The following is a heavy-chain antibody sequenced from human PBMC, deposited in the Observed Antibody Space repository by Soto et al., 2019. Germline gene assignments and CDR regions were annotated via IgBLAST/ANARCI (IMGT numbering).Heavy chain of an antibody. CDR3: ARSVAATGGWFDP. Sequence: PLASVKVSCKASGYTFTSYGFGWVRQAPGQGLEWMGWISAYNGDTNHAQKFQGRVTMTTDTSTSTAYMELRSLTSDDTAVYYCARSVAATGGWFDPWGQGTLVTVSS. D-gene: IGHD2-15*01. J-gene: IGHJ5*02. V-gene: IGHV1-18*04. CDR1: GYTFTSYG. CDR2: ISAYNGDT.